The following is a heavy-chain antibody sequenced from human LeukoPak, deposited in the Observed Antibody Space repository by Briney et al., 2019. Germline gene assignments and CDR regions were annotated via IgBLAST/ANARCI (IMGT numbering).Heavy chain of an antibody. V-gene: IGHV3-53*01. J-gene: IGHJ4*02. CDR2: IYSGGST. CDR1: GFTVSSNY. Sequence: GGSLRLSCAASGFTVSSNYMSWVRQAPGKGLEWVSVIYSGGSTYYADSVKGRFTISRDNSKNTLYLQMNSLRAEDTAVYYCARVNGGYYFDYWGQGTLVTVSS. CDR3: ARVNGGYYFDY.